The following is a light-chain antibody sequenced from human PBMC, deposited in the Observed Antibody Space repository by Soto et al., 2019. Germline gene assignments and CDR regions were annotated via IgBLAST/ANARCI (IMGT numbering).Light chain of an antibody. Sequence: QSVLTQPPSVSGARGQRVTISCTGTSSNIGAGFDVHWYQQLPGTAPKLLIYGNIYRPSGVPDRFSGSKSGTSASLAIAGLQAEDEAEYFCQSYDSSLSGFYVFGSGTKVTVL. CDR2: GNI. CDR3: QSYDSSLSGFYV. V-gene: IGLV1-40*01. J-gene: IGLJ1*01. CDR1: SSNIGAGFD.